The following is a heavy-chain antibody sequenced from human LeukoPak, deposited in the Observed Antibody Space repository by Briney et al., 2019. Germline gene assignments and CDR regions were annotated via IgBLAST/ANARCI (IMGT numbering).Heavy chain of an antibody. CDR1: GFTFSSYA. V-gene: IGHV3-23*01. J-gene: IGHJ4*02. Sequence: GGSLRLSCAASGFTFSSYAMSWVRQAPGKGLEWVSAISGSGGSTYYADSVKGRFTISRDNSKNTLYLQMNSLRAEDTAVYHCAKSQGPIPAAISWGQGTLVTVSS. CDR3: AKSQGPIPAAIS. CDR2: ISGSGGST. D-gene: IGHD2-2*01.